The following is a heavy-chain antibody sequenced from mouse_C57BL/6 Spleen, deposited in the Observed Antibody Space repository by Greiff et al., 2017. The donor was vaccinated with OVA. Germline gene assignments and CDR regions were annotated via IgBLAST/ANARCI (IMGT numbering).Heavy chain of an antibody. CDR2: INPSSGYT. J-gene: IGHJ3*01. CDR3: ARVEENYDYDDETWFAY. CDR1: GYTFTSYT. D-gene: IGHD2-4*01. Sequence: QVQLQQSGAELARPGASVKMSCKASGYTFTSYTMHWVKQRPGQGLEWIGYINPSSGYTKYNQKFKDKATLTADKSSSTAYMQLSSLTSEDSAVYYCARVEENYDYDDETWFAYWGQGTLVTVSA. V-gene: IGHV1-4*01.